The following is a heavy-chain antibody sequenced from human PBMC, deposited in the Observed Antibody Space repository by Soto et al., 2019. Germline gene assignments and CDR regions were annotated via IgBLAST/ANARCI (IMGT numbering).Heavy chain of an antibody. CDR3: ARDDMLIIGGRIEHYYGLDV. Sequence: GGSLRLSCAASGFTFSSYNMNWVRQAPGKGPEWVASIDDSGTVIYYGDSVKGRFTISRDNARNSVFLQMTSLRAEDTAVYFCARDDMLIIGGRIEHYYGLDVWGQGTTVTVSS. V-gene: IGHV3-21*01. D-gene: IGHD3-16*01. J-gene: IGHJ6*02. CDR1: GFTFSSYN. CDR2: IDDSGTVI.